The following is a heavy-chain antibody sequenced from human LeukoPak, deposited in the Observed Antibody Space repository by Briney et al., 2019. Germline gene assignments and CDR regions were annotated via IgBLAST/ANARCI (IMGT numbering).Heavy chain of an antibody. CDR3: ARGISSSWYPYFDY. D-gene: IGHD6-13*01. Sequence: SETLPLTCTVSGDSISSYYWSWIRQPAGKELEWIGRIYTSGSTNYNPSLKSRVTMSVDTSKNQFSLNLNSVAAADTAVYYCARGISSSWYPYFDYWGQGTLVTVSS. CDR2: IYTSGST. V-gene: IGHV4-4*07. J-gene: IGHJ4*02. CDR1: GDSISSYY.